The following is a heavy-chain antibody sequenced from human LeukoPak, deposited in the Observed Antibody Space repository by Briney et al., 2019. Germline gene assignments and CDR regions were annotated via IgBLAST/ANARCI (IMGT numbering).Heavy chain of an antibody. V-gene: IGHV5-51*01. Sequence: GESLKISCKGSGYSFTSYWIAWVRQMPGKGLEYMGIIYPGDSDTRYSPSFQGQVTISADKSINTADLQWSSLKASDTAMYCCARLGIFYYYDSSGRYYFDYWGQGTLVTVSS. D-gene: IGHD3-22*01. CDR1: GYSFTSYW. J-gene: IGHJ4*02. CDR2: IYPGDSDT. CDR3: ARLGIFYYYDSSGRYYFDY.